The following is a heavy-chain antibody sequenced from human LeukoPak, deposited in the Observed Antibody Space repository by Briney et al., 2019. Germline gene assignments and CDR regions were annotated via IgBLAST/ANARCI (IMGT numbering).Heavy chain of an antibody. J-gene: IGHJ4*02. CDR3: ARTGSTVTMLYPFDH. D-gene: IGHD4-17*01. CDR1: GGSIRSYY. V-gene: IGHV4-59*01. Sequence: PETLSLTCTVSGGSIRSYYWSWIRQPPGKGLEWNGYIYYSGSTNYNPSLKSRVSISVDTSKNQFSLKLSSVTAADTAVYYCARTGSTVTMLYPFDHWGQGTLVTVSS. CDR2: IYYSGST.